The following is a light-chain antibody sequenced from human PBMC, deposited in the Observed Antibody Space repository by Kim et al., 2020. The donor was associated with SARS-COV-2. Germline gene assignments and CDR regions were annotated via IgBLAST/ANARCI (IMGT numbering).Light chain of an antibody. V-gene: IGLV2-14*01. Sequence: QPASVSGSPGQSITISCTGTSSDVGGYNYVSWYQQHPGKAPKLMIYDVSKRPSGVSNRFSGSKSGNTASLTISGLQAEDEADYYCSSYTSSSNVVFGGGTQLTVL. CDR1: SSDVGGYNY. CDR2: DVS. J-gene: IGLJ2*01. CDR3: SSYTSSSNVV.